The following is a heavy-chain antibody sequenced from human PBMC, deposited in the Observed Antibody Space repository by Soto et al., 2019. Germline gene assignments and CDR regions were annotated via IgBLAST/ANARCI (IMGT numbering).Heavy chain of an antibody. CDR2: ISGSGGST. CDR3: ASLGIIAVAGNPSPTKTDY. V-gene: IGHV3-23*01. D-gene: IGHD6-19*01. J-gene: IGHJ4*02. Sequence: GGSLRLSCAASGFTFSSYAMRWVRQAPVKGLEWVSAISGSGGSTYYADSVKGRFTISRDNSKNTLYLQMNSLRAEDTAVYYCASLGIIAVAGNPSPTKTDYWGQGTLVTVSS. CDR1: GFTFSSYA.